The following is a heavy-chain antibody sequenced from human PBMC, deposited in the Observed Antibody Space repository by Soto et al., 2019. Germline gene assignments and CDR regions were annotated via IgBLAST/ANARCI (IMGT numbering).Heavy chain of an antibody. D-gene: IGHD3-22*01. CDR3: AKGRRGTMIVVVTKPHDAFDI. V-gene: IGHV3-23*01. J-gene: IGHJ3*02. CDR1: GFTFSSYA. CDR2: ISGSGGST. Sequence: GSLRLSCAASGFTFSSYAMSWVRQAPGKGLEWVSAISGSGGSTYYADSVKGRFTISRDNSKNTLYLQMNSLRAEDTAVYYCAKGRRGTMIVVVTKPHDAFDIWGQGTMVTVS.